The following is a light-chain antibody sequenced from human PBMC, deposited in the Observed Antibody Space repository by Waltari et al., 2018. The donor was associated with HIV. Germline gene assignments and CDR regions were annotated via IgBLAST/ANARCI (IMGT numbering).Light chain of an antibody. CDR3: GTWDTRLSAWV. CDR2: ENN. Sequence: QSVLTQPPSVSAAPGQKVTISCSGSGSNIGNNYVSWYQQLPGTAPKVLMLENNKRHPGAPDRFAGSKSDTSATLAITGLQPGDEAYYYCGTWDTRLSAWVFGGGTKLSVL. CDR1: GSNIGNNY. J-gene: IGLJ3*02. V-gene: IGLV1-51*02.